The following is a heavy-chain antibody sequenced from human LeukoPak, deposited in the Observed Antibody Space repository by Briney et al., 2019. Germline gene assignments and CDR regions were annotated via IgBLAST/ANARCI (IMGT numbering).Heavy chain of an antibody. Sequence: GGSLRLSCAASGFTFSSYGMHWVRQAPGKGLEWVAVISYDGSNKYYADSVKGRFTISRDNSKNTLYLQMNSLRAEDTAVYYCARDLGAIFGDHWGQGTLVTVSS. CDR2: ISYDGSNK. CDR1: GFTFSSYG. J-gene: IGHJ4*02. V-gene: IGHV3-30*03. CDR3: ARDLGAIFGDH. D-gene: IGHD3-3*01.